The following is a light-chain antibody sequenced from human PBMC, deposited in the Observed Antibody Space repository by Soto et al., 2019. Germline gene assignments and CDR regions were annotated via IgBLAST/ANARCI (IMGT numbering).Light chain of an antibody. V-gene: IGKV1-5*01. CDR2: DAS. CDR3: QQYYNYSP. J-gene: IGKJ1*01. Sequence: DIQLTPSPSPLSAFLGGRGPITCRASQSISTWLAWYRQKPGKAPDLLIYDASKLQSGVPARFSGSESGTEFTLTIASLQPDDFATYYCQQYYNYSPFGQGTNV. CDR1: QSISTW.